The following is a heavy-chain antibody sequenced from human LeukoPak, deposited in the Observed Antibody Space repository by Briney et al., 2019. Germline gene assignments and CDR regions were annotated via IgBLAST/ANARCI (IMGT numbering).Heavy chain of an antibody. D-gene: IGHD3-22*01. Sequence: PGGSLRLSCAASGFTFSSYGMHWVRQAPGKGLEWVSAISGSGGSTYYADSVKGRFTISRDNSKNTLYLQMNSLRAEDTAVYYCAKDLGDSSGYYPVAPLGWGQGTLVTVSS. CDR2: ISGSGGST. J-gene: IGHJ4*02. CDR1: GFTFSSYG. V-gene: IGHV3-23*01. CDR3: AKDLGDSSGYYPVAPLG.